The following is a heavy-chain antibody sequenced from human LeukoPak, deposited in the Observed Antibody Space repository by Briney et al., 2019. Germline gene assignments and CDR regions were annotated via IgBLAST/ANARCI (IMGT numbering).Heavy chain of an antibody. CDR3: ARGCYYDSSGYYYYFDY. V-gene: IGHV4-39*07. Sequence: SETLSLTCTVSGGSISSSSYYWGWIRQPPGKGLEWIGSIYYSGSTYYNPSLKSRVTISVDTSKNQFSLKLSSVTAADTAVYYCARGCYYDSSGYYYYFDYWGQGTLVTVSS. D-gene: IGHD3-22*01. J-gene: IGHJ4*02. CDR1: GGSISSSSYY. CDR2: IYYSGST.